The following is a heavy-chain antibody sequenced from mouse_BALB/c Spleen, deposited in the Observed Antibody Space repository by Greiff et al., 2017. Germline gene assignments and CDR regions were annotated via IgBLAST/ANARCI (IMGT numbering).Heavy chain of an antibody. Sequence: EVKLVESGGGLVKPGGSLKLSCAASGFTFSDYYMYWVRQTPEKRLEWVATISDGGSYTYYPDSVKGRFTISRDNAKNNLYLQMNSLQANDTAIYYCARSGYYVDYFDYWGQGTTLTVSS. D-gene: IGHD2-3*01. CDR3: ARSGYYVDYFDY. V-gene: IGHV5-4*02. J-gene: IGHJ2*01. CDR1: GFTFSDYY. CDR2: ISDGGSYT.